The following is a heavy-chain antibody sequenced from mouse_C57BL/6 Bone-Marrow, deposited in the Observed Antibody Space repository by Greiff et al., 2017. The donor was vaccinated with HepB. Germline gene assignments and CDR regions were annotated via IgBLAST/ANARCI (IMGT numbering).Heavy chain of an antibody. CDR1: GYTFTDHT. J-gene: IGHJ4*01. CDR3: ARDGLWDGSSYGGYYAMDY. V-gene: IGHV1-78*01. Sequence: QVQLQQSDAELVKPGASVKISCKVSGYTFTDHTIHWMKQRPEQGLEWIGYIYPRDGSTKYNEKFKGKATLTADKSSSTAYMQLNSLTSEDSAVYFCARDGLWDGSSYGGYYAMDYWGQGTSVTVSS. D-gene: IGHD1-1*01. CDR2: IYPRDGST.